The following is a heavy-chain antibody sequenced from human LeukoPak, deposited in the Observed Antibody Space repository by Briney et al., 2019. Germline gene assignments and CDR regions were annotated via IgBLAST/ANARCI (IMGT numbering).Heavy chain of an antibody. CDR2: INHSGST. V-gene: IGHV4-34*01. CDR1: GGSFNGYY. J-gene: IGHJ4*02. CDR3: ARERYDYVWGSYRYCDY. D-gene: IGHD3-16*02. Sequence: SETLSLTCAVYGGSFNGYYWSWIRQPPGKGLEWIREINHSGSTNYNPSLKSRVTISVDTSKNQFSLKLSSVTAADTAVYYCARERYDYVWGSYRYCDYWGQGTLVTVSS.